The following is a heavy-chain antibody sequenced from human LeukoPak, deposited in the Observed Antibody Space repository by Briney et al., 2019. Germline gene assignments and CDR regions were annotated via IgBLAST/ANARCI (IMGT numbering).Heavy chain of an antibody. CDR1: GFTFSSYS. CDR3: TRDVSWGTCYFDY. Sequence: AGGSLRLSCAASGFTFSSYSMNWVRQAPGKGLEWVSNINWNGGSTGYIDSVKGRFTISRDNAKNSLYMQMNSLRVEDTAFYYCTRDVSWGTCYFDYWGQGILVTVSS. J-gene: IGHJ4*02. D-gene: IGHD1-1*01. V-gene: IGHV3-20*04. CDR2: INWNGGST.